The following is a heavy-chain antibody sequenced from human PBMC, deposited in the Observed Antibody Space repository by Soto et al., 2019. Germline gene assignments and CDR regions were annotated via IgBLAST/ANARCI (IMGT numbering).Heavy chain of an antibody. CDR3: ARVLSLNWFVP. J-gene: IGHJ5*02. CDR1: GYAFTNST. CDR2: INCGTGHT. V-gene: IGHV1-3*01. Sequence: QVQLVQSGAEVKKPGASVKLSCKTSGYAFTNSTIHWVRQAPGQSLEWMGWINCGTGHTRYSQKFQARVTITKDSSASSADMELSSLRSEDTAVYYCARVLSLNWFVPRIQGALVTVSS.